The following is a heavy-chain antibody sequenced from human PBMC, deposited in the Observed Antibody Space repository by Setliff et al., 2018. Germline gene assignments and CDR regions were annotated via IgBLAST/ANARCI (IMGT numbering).Heavy chain of an antibody. J-gene: IGHJ4*02. CDR1: GYTFTNYG. D-gene: IGHD1-26*01. CDR2: ISPDNGVT. CDR3: ARVSLVGANSGLCEY. V-gene: IGHV1-18*01. Sequence: ASVKVSCKTSGYTFTNYGINWVRQAPGHGLEWMGWISPDNGVTKYVEKNQDRVTMTTDTSTNTAYMELRNLTSDDTAVYYCARVSLVGANSGLCEYWGQGTLVTVSS.